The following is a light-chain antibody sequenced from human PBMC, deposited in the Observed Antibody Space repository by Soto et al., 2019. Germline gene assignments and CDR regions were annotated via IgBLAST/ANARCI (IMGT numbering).Light chain of an antibody. CDR2: WAS. Sequence: DIVMTQSPDSLAVSLGERATINCKSSQSVLYSSNNKNYLAGYQQKPGQPPKLLIYWASTRESGVPDRFSGNGSGTDFTLTISSLQAEDVAVYYCQQYYSTPWTFGQGTKVEIK. J-gene: IGKJ1*01. CDR1: QSVLYSSNNKNY. V-gene: IGKV4-1*01. CDR3: QQYYSTPWT.